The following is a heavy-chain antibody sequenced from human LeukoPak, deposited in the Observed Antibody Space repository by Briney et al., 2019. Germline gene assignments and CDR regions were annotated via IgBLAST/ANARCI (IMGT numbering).Heavy chain of an antibody. CDR3: ARQGLIVAPNYFDY. D-gene: IGHD3-22*01. J-gene: IGHJ4*02. CDR1: GYSFTSYW. Sequence: GESLKISCKGSGYSFTSYWIGWVRQMPGKGQEWMGIIYPGDSDTRHSPSFQGQVTISADKSISTAYLQWSSLKASGTAMYYCARQGLIVAPNYFDYWGQGTLVTVSS. CDR2: IYPGDSDT. V-gene: IGHV5-51*01.